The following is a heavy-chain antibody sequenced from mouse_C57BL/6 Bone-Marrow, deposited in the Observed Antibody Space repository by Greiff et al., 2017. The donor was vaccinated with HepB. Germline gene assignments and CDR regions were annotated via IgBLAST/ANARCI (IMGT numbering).Heavy chain of an antibody. Sequence: QVQLQQSGAELAKPGASVKLSCKASGYTFTSYWMHWVKQRPGQGLEWIGYINPSSGYTKYNQKFKDKATLTAAKSSSTAYMQLSSLTYEDSAVYYCATSTVVLYYFDYWGQGTTLTVSS. D-gene: IGHD1-1*01. CDR3: ATSTVVLYYFDY. V-gene: IGHV1-7*01. CDR2: INPSSGYT. J-gene: IGHJ2*01. CDR1: GYTFTSYW.